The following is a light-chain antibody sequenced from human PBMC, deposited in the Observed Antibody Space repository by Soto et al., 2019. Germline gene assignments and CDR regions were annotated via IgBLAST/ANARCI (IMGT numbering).Light chain of an antibody. CDR3: QQYNSYPYT. V-gene: IGKV1-5*01. Sequence: DIQMTQSPSTLSASAGDRVTITCRASQTISSWLAWYQQKPGKAPKLLIYDASTLASGAPSRFSGSGSGTEFTLTISSLQPDDFATYYCQQYNSYPYTFGQGTELEIK. CDR2: DAS. CDR1: QTISSW. J-gene: IGKJ2*01.